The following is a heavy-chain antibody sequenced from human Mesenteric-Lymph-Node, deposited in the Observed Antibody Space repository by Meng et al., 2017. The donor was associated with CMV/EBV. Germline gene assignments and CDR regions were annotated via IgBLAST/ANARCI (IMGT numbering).Heavy chain of an antibody. CDR1: GGTLSNYV. V-gene: IGHV1-69*05. J-gene: IGHJ4*02. CDR3: AREARGSSGAIYYFDY. CDR2: ITPILGTT. D-gene: IGHD2-15*01. Sequence: SGGTLSNYVISWVRQAPGQGLEWMGGITPILGTTNYAQKFQGRLTITTDESTSTVYMELSSLRSEDTAMYYCAREARGSSGAIYYFDYWGQGTLVTVSS.